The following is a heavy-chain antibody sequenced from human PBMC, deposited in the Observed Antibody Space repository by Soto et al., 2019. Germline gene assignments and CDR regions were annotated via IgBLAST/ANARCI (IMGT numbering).Heavy chain of an antibody. J-gene: IGHJ5*02. CDR2: IYYSGIT. D-gene: IGHD6-19*01. V-gene: IGHV4-59*01. CDR3: ARTPGYSSGSNWFDP. Sequence: QVQLQESGPGLVKPSETLSLTCTVSGDSISSYYWSWIRQPPGQGLEWIGYIYYSGITNYNPSLKSRVTSSVDTSNNQFSLKLSSVTAADTAVYYCARTPGYSSGSNWFDPWGQGTLVTVSS. CDR1: GDSISSYY.